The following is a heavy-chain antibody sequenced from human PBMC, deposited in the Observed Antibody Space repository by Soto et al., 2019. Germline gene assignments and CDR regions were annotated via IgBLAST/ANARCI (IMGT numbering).Heavy chain of an antibody. J-gene: IGHJ4*02. D-gene: IGHD1-26*01. CDR2: IYYTGAT. Sequence: ASVMLCLSWSVAGGSVVGGACCWSWIRQPPGKGLEWIGHIYYTGATNYNPSLKSRVTMSVDTSKKQFSLKLTSVTAADTAVYFCTQGQWVIPLDYWGQAAVVTRSS. CDR1: GGSVVGGACC. V-gene: IGHV4-61*08. CDR3: TQGQWVIPLDY.